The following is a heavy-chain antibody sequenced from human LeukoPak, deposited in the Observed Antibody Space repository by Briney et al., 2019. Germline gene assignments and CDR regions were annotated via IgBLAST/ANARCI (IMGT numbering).Heavy chain of an antibody. Sequence: GGSLRLSCAASGFSFSNYWMTWVRQAPGKGLEWVANINEAGNDKYYVDSVKGRFTISRDNANNSLYLQMNSLRAEDTAVYYCARDRYGDYDFDYWGQGTLVTVSS. D-gene: IGHD4-17*01. CDR1: GFSFSNYW. CDR3: ARDRYGDYDFDY. V-gene: IGHV3-7*01. J-gene: IGHJ4*02. CDR2: INEAGNDK.